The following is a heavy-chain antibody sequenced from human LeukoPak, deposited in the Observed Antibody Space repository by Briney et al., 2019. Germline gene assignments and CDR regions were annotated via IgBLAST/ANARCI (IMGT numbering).Heavy chain of an antibody. Sequence: SETLSLTCTVSGDSFSNTNYYWDWIRQPPGKGLEWIGAIHCDGRTYYNPSLKSRVTISVDTSKNQFSLKLSSVAAADTAVYYCASLIAATDAFDIWGQGTMVTVSS. J-gene: IGHJ3*02. CDR2: IHCDGRT. CDR3: ASLIAATDAFDI. CDR1: GDSFSNTNYY. V-gene: IGHV4-39*07. D-gene: IGHD6-13*01.